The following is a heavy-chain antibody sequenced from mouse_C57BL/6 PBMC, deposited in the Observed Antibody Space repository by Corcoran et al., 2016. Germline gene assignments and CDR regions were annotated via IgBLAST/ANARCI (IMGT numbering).Heavy chain of an antibody. CDR3: ARNDYGNRAWFAY. V-gene: IGHV1-26*01. Sequence: EVQLQQSGPELVKPGASVKISCKASGYTFTDYYMNWVKQSHGKSLEWIGDINPNNGGTSYNQKFKGKATLTVDKSSSTAYMELRSLTSEDSAVYYCARNDYGNRAWFAYWGQGTLVTVSA. J-gene: IGHJ3*01. D-gene: IGHD2-1*01. CDR1: GYTFTDYY. CDR2: INPNNGGT.